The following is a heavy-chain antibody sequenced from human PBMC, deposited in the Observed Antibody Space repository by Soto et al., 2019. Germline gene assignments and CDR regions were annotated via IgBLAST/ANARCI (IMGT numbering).Heavy chain of an antibody. V-gene: IGHV3-23*01. J-gene: IGHJ4*02. D-gene: IGHD6-19*01. CDR3: AKVEYSSGWYFDY. CDR1: GFTFSSYA. CDR2: ISGSGGST. Sequence: LRLSCAASGFTFSSYAMSWVRRAPGKGLEWVSAISGSGGSTYYADSVKGRFTISRDNSKNTLYLQMNSLRAEDTAVYYCAKVEYSSGWYFDYWGQGTLVTVSS.